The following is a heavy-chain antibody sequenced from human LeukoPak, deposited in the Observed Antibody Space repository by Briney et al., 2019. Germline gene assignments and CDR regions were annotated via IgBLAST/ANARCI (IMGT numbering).Heavy chain of an antibody. CDR1: GFTFSSYA. Sequence: GGSLRLSCAASGFTFSSYAMSWVRQAPGKGLEWVSAISGSGGSTYYADSVKGRFTISRDNSKNTVYLQMNSLRAEDTAVYYCAMVRGVIRYFDYWGQGTLVTVSS. D-gene: IGHD3-10*01. V-gene: IGHV3-23*01. CDR2: ISGSGGST. J-gene: IGHJ4*02. CDR3: AMVRGVIRYFDY.